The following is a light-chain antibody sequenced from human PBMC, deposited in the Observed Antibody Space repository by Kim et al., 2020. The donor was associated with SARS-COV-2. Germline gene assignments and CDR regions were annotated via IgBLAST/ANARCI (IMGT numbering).Light chain of an antibody. J-gene: IGKJ2*01. CDR1: QSINTW. CDR3: QQYNTYPFT. Sequence: DVQMTQSPSTLSASVGDRVTITCRANQSINTWLAWYQQKPGKPPKLLIYKASSLESGVSSRFSGSGSGTEFSLTISSLQPDDFATYSCQQYNTYPFTFGQGTKLEIK. V-gene: IGKV1-5*03. CDR2: KAS.